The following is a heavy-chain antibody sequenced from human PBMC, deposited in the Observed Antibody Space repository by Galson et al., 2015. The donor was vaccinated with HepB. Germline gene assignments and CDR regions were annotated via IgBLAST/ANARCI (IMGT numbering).Heavy chain of an antibody. Sequence: SLRLSCAASGFTFSSYGMHWVRQAPGKGLEWVAVISYDGSNKYYADSVKGRFTISRDNSKNTLYLQMNSLRAEDTAVYYCAKDLGIYCTNGVCPRSVKGYYYGMDVWGQGTTVTVSS. D-gene: IGHD2-8*01. V-gene: IGHV3-30*18. CDR2: ISYDGSNK. CDR1: GFTFSSYG. J-gene: IGHJ6*02. CDR3: AKDLGIYCTNGVCPRSVKGYYYGMDV.